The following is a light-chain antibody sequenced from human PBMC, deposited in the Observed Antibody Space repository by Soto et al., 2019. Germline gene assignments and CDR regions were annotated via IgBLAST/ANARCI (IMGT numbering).Light chain of an antibody. CDR3: QQRSNWPPIT. CDR2: ATS. Sequence: EIVLTQSPATLSLSPGESATLSCRASQSISRSYLAWYQQKPGQAPRLLIHATSTRATGVPDRFSGSGSGTDFTLTISRLEPEDFAVYYCQQRSNWPPITFGQGTRLEI. V-gene: IGKV3D-20*02. J-gene: IGKJ5*01. CDR1: QSISRSY.